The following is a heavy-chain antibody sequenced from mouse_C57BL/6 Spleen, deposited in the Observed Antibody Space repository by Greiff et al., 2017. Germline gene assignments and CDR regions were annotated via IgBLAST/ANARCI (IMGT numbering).Heavy chain of an antibody. CDR3: ARHLSNYGYAMDY. Sequence: QVQLKESGPGLVAPSQSLSITCTASGFSLTSYGVHWVRQPPGKGLEWLVVIWSDGSTTYNSALNSRLSISKDNPKSQVFLKMNRLQTDDTAMYYCARHLSNYGYAMDYWGQGTSVTVSS. V-gene: IGHV2-6-1*01. D-gene: IGHD2-5*01. CDR2: IWSDGST. CDR1: GFSLTSYG. J-gene: IGHJ4*01.